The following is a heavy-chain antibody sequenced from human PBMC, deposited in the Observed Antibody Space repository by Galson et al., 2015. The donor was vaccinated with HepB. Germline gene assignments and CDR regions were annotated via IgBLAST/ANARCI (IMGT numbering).Heavy chain of an antibody. CDR3: APDFLAVSDTHCYFDY. J-gene: IGHJ4*02. V-gene: IGHV3-15*01. Sequence: SLRLSCAASGFTFGNAWMRWVRQAPGKGLEWVGRIKTSAAGGTTDYAAPVKGRFTVSRVDSRNTLFLQMISLKTEDTAVYYCAPDFLAVSDTHCYFDYWGQGALVTVS. CDR2: IKTSAAGGTT. CDR1: GFTFGNAW. D-gene: IGHD6-19*01.